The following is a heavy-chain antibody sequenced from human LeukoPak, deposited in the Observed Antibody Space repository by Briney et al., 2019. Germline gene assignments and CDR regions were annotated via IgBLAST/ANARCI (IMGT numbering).Heavy chain of an antibody. V-gene: IGHV3-11*06. Sequence: GGSLRLSCAASGFTFSDYYMSWIRQAPGKGPEWVSSISSSSSYIYYADLVKGRFTISRDNAKNSLYLQMNSLRAEDTAVYYCASLYADAFDIWGQGTMVTVSS. D-gene: IGHD2-8*01. J-gene: IGHJ3*02. CDR1: GFTFSDYY. CDR2: ISSSSSYI. CDR3: ASLYADAFDI.